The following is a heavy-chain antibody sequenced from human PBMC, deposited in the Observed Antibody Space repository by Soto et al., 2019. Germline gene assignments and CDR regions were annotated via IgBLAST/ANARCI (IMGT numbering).Heavy chain of an antibody. CDR1: GFTFSDYY. V-gene: IGHV3-11*06. D-gene: IGHD3-10*01. CDR2: ISSSSSYT. Sequence: GGSLRLSCAASGFTFSDYYMSWIRQAPGKGLEWVSYISSSSSYTNYADSVKGRFTISRDNAKNSLYLQMNSLRAEDTAVYYCARGIDGLLWFGEFPYYFDYWGQGTLVTVSS. J-gene: IGHJ4*02. CDR3: ARGIDGLLWFGEFPYYFDY.